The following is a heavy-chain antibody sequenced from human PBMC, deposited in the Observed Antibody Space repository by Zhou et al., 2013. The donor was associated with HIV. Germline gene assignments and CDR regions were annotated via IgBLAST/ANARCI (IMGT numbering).Heavy chain of an antibody. Sequence: HVQLVQSGAEVKKPGSSVKVSCKASGGTFTSYAITWVRQAPGQGLEWMGGIIPVFKTVNYAQRFQGRVTITTDESTSSAYMELSSLRSDDTAVYYCAKITGSFYNRFDPWGRGTLVTVSS. D-gene: IGHD1-26*01. V-gene: IGHV1-69*05. CDR1: GGTFTSYA. CDR2: IIPVFKTV. CDR3: AKITGSFYNRFDP. J-gene: IGHJ5*02.